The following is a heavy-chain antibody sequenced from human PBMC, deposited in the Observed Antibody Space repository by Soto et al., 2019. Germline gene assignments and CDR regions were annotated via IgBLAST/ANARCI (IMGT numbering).Heavy chain of an antibody. Sequence: GESLKISCKGSGYSFTSYWICWVRQMPGKGLEWMGIICPGDSDTRYSPSFQGQVTISADKSISTAYLQWSSLKASDTAMYYCARRDYYYDSSGYLGLGAFDIWGQGTMVTVSS. CDR1: GYSFTSYW. D-gene: IGHD3-22*01. J-gene: IGHJ3*02. CDR3: ARRDYYYDSSGYLGLGAFDI. V-gene: IGHV5-51*01. CDR2: ICPGDSDT.